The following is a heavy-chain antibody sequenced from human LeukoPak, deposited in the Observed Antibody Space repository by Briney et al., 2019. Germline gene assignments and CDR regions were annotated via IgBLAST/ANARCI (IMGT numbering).Heavy chain of an antibody. Sequence: SETLSLTCTVSGGSISSGGYYWSWIRQHPGKGLEWIGYIYYSGSTYYNPSLKSRVTISVDTSKNQFSLKLSSVTAADTAVYYCARGLSVAGTAIGAFDIWGQGTMVTVSS. CDR3: ARGLSVAGTAIGAFDI. CDR2: IYYSGST. J-gene: IGHJ3*02. V-gene: IGHV4-31*03. D-gene: IGHD6-19*01. CDR1: GGSISSGGYY.